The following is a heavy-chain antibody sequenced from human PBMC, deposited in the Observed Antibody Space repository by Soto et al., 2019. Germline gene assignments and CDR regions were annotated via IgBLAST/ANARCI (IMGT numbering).Heavy chain of an antibody. CDR1: GYTFSRYA. Sequence: VQLLDSGGGLVQPGGSLRLSCVASGYTFSRYAMSWVRQAPGKGLEWVSGISGSGGRTDYVDSVRGRFTISRDNSKNTLYLQMDSLKVDDTATYYCAKDGYCSYASCYWSYWGQGPLVTVSS. J-gene: IGHJ1*01. D-gene: IGHD2-2*03. V-gene: IGHV3-23*01. CDR3: AKDGYCSYASCYWSY. CDR2: ISGSGGRT.